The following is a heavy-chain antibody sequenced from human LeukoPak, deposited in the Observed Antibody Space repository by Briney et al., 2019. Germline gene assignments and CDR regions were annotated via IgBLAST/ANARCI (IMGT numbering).Heavy chain of an antibody. D-gene: IGHD3-16*02. CDR2: ISTGSGGT. V-gene: IGHV1-2*02. Sequence: GASVKVSCKASGYTFTACYMHWVRQAPGQRPEWMGWISTGSGGTNYAQKFQGRITLTRDASISTAYMELTRLTSDDTAVYYCARDWSHLPLDYWGQGSPVTVAS. CDR1: GYTFTACY. CDR3: ARDWSHLPLDY. J-gene: IGHJ4*02.